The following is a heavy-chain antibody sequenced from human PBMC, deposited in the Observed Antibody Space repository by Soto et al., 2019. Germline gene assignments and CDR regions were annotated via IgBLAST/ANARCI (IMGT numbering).Heavy chain of an antibody. V-gene: IGHV1-69*01. D-gene: IGHD3-16*02. CDR2: LIPILGTP. CDR3: ARDSHDYIWGSYRNGMDV. Sequence: QVQLVQSGAEVKKPGSSVKVSCKASGSTFSKYAISWVRQPPGQGLEWMGGLIPILGTPKYAQKFQGRVTITADESTTTAYMELSSVTFEDTAVYYCARDSHDYIWGSYRNGMDVWGKGTTVSVSS. CDR1: GSTFSKYA. J-gene: IGHJ6*04.